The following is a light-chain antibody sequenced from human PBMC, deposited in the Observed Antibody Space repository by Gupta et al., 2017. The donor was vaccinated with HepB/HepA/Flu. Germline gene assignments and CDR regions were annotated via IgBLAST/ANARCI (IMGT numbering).Light chain of an antibody. J-gene: IGLJ2*01. CDR1: SGSIASNY. Sequence: VMLTQPHSVSESPGEPVTISCTRSSGSIASNYVQWYQQRPGSAPTTVIYEDNKRPSGGPDRFSGAIDSSYNAAALTISGLMTEDEADYYCQSYDSTNVVFGGGTKLTVL. V-gene: IGLV6-57*03. CDR2: EDN. CDR3: QSYDSTNVV.